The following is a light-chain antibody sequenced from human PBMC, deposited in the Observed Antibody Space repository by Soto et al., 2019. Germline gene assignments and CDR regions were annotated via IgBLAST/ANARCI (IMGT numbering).Light chain of an antibody. J-gene: IGKJ1*01. V-gene: IGKV1-9*01. CDR2: AAS. Sequence: IQLAQSPSSLSASVGDRVTITCRASQGIRSYLAWYQQKPGKAPNLLIYAASTLQSGVPSRFSGSGSGTDFTLTISSLQPEGFATYYCQQLNSYPRTFGQGTKVEIK. CDR3: QQLNSYPRT. CDR1: QGIRSY.